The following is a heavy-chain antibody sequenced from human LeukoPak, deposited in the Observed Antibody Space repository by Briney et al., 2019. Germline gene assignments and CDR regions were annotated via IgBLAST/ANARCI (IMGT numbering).Heavy chain of an antibody. CDR3: ARSVGANNFDL. Sequence: PSETLSLTCTVSGESISSYYWSWVRQPAGKGLEYVGRIYTTGSTDYNPSLKSRVTLSADTAKNQFSLRLTSVTAADTAVYYCARSVGANNFDLWGQGILVTVSS. CDR2: IYTTGST. J-gene: IGHJ4*02. V-gene: IGHV4-4*07. CDR1: GESISSYY. D-gene: IGHD1-26*01.